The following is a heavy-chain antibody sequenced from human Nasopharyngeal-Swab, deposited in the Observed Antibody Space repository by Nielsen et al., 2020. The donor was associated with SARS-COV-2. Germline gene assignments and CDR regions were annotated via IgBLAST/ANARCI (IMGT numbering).Heavy chain of an antibody. Sequence: GESLKISCKASGYSFTSYWIGWVRQTPGKGLEWIGIIYPGDSDTRYSPSFQGQVTISADKSISTAYLQWSSLKASDTAMYYCARTSGSSGWSVDYWGQGTLVTVSS. CDR3: ARTSGSSGWSVDY. D-gene: IGHD6-19*01. CDR2: IYPGDSDT. V-gene: IGHV5-51*01. J-gene: IGHJ4*02. CDR1: GYSFTSYW.